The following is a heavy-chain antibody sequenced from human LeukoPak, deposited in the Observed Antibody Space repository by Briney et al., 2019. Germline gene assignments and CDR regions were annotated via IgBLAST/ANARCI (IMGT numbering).Heavy chain of an antibody. CDR2: IYYSGST. V-gene: IGHV4-59*12. J-gene: IGHJ4*02. CDR3: ATAASYYFDY. Sequence: ASETLSLTCTVSGGSISSYYWSWIRQPPGKGLEWIGYIYYSGSTYYNPSLKSRVTISVDTSKNQFSLKLSSVTAADTAVYYCATAASYYFDYWGQGTLVTVSS. D-gene: IGHD2-2*01. CDR1: GGSISSYY.